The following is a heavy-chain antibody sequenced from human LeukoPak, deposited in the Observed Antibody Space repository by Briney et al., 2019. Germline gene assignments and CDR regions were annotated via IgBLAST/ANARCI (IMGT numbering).Heavy chain of an antibody. CDR2: IIPIFGTA. J-gene: IGHJ4*02. CDR1: GGTFSSYA. Sequence: SVKVSCKASGGTFSSYAISWVRQAPGQGLEWMEGIIPIFGTANYAQKFQGRVTITADESTSTAYMELSSLRSEDTAVYYCARSNGAAAGWGVLGDWGQGTLVTVSS. CDR3: ARSNGAAAGWGVLGD. D-gene: IGHD6-13*01. V-gene: IGHV1-69*13.